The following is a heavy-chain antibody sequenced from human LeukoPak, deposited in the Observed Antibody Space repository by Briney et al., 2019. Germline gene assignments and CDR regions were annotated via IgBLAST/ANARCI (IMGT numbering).Heavy chain of an antibody. Sequence: GGSLRLSCEASGFTLSSYWMSWVRQAPGKGLEWVANIKYDGSQTHYVDSVKGRFTISRDNAKNSLYSQLNSLRAEDTAVYYCARNTDRDAYMASWGQGTLVIVSS. CDR3: ARNTDRDAYMAS. D-gene: IGHD5-24*01. CDR2: IKYDGSQT. V-gene: IGHV3-7*01. CDR1: GFTLSSYW. J-gene: IGHJ5*02.